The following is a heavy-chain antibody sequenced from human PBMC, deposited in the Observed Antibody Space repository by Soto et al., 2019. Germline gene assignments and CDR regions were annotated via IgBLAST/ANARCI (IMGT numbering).Heavy chain of an antibody. V-gene: IGHV4-4*07. CDR3: ARDLHEEDYYYYYGMDV. CDR1: GGSISRYY. CDR2: IYTSGST. Sequence: QVQLQESGPGLVKPSETLSITCTVSGGSISRYYWSWIRQPAGKGLEWIGRIYTSGSTNNNPSLRSRVTMSVDTSKNQFSLKLSSVTAADTAVYYCARDLHEEDYYYYYGMDVWGQGTTVTVSS. J-gene: IGHJ6*02.